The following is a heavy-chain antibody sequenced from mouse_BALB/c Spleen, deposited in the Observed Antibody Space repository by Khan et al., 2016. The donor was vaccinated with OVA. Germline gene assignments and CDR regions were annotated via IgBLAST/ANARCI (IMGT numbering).Heavy chain of an antibody. CDR1: GYSFTSYY. CDR3: ARHGFVAWFTY. Sequence: EVQLQQSGPELMKPGASVKISCKASGYSFTSYYIHWMMQSHGKSLEWIGYIDPFSGGTTYNQKFKGQATLTVDKSSSTAYILLSNLTSEDSAVNYCARHGFVAWFTYWGQGTLFTVSA. V-gene: IGHV1S135*01. CDR2: IDPFSGGT. J-gene: IGHJ3*01. D-gene: IGHD2-2*01.